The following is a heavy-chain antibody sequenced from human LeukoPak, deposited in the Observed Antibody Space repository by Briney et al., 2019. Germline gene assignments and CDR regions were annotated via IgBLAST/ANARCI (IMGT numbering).Heavy chain of an antibody. V-gene: IGHV1-8*01. D-gene: IGHD3-10*01. CDR1: GYTFTSYN. CDR2: MSPDSGYR. J-gene: IGHJ6*02. CDR3: ARGPMVRR. Sequence: ASVKVSCKASGYTFTSYNISWVRQATGQGLEWLGWMSPDSGYRGYAQKFRGRVTMTRNTSISTAYMELSSLRSEDTAVYYCARGPMVRRWGQGTTVTVSS.